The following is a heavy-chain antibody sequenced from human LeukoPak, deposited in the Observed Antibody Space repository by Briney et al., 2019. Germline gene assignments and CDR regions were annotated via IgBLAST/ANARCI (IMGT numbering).Heavy chain of an antibody. Sequence: SVKVSCKASGGTFISYAISWVRQAPGQGLEWRGGIIPIFGTANSAQKFQGRVTITADESTSTAYMELSSLRSEDTAVYYCARVSSGWYYFDYWGQGTLVTVSS. V-gene: IGHV1-69*13. CDR3: ARVSSGWYYFDY. CDR1: GGTFISYA. CDR2: IIPIFGTA. J-gene: IGHJ4*02. D-gene: IGHD6-19*01.